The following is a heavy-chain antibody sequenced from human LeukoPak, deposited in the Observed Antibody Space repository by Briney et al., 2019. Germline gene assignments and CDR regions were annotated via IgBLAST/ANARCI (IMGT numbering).Heavy chain of an antibody. CDR2: ITGSSNFI. J-gene: IGHJ5*02. Sequence: GGSLRLSCATSGFIFSTYSLNWVRQAPGKGLEWVSSITGSSNFIYYADSVKGRFTISRDNAKSSLFLQMNSLRAEDTAMYYCARSEDYCSGGNCYAHWGQGILVTVSS. V-gene: IGHV3-21*06. CDR1: GFIFSTYS. CDR3: ARSEDYCSGGNCYAH. D-gene: IGHD2-15*01.